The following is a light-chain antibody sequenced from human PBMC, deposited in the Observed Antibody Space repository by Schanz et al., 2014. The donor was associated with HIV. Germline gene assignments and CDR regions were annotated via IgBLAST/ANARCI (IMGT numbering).Light chain of an antibody. Sequence: EIVMTQSPATLSVSPGERATLSCRASQSVRNNLAWYQQKPGQAPRLLIYGASTRATGIPARFSGSGSGTEFTLTISSLQSEDFAVYYCQQYGHSPRTFGQGTRVEVK. CDR3: QQYGHSPRT. V-gene: IGKV3-15*01. J-gene: IGKJ1*01. CDR1: QSVRNN. CDR2: GAS.